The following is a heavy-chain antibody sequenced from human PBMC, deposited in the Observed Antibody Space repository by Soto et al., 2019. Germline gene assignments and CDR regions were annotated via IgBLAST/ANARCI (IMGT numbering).Heavy chain of an antibody. CDR1: GGSISSGGSS. D-gene: IGHD3-22*01. CDR2: IYHSGST. CDR3: ARGAVVNFDS. J-gene: IGHJ4*02. V-gene: IGHV4-30-2*01. Sequence: QLQLQESGSGLVKPSQTLSLTCAVSGGSISSGGSSWTWIRQPPGKGLEWIGYIYHSGSTYYNPSLTSRVTISVDRSKNQFSLKLPSVTAAATAVYYCARGAVVNFDSWGQGTLVTVSS.